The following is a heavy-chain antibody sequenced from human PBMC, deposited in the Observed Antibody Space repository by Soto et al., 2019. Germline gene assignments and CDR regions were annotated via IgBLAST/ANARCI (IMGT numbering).Heavy chain of an antibody. J-gene: IGHJ4*02. V-gene: IGHV3-30-3*01. CDR1: GFTFSSYA. Sequence: QVQLVESGGGVVQPGRSLRLSCAASGFTFSSYAMHWVRQAPGKGLEWVAVISYDGSNKYYADSVKGRFTISRDNSKNPLYLQMNRLRDEDTAVYYCARHGLVVVTARGLDYWGQGTLVTVSS. CDR2: ISYDGSNK. CDR3: ARHGLVVVTARGLDY. D-gene: IGHD2-21*02.